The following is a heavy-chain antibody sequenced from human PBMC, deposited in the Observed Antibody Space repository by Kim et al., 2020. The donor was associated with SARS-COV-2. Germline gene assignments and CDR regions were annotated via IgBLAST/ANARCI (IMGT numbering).Heavy chain of an antibody. D-gene: IGHD1-1*01. V-gene: IGHV4-61*02. CDR1: GDSISSGRHY. CDR3: AGGTQLEIPFVFDY. J-gene: IGHJ4*02. CDR2: IYMGGST. Sequence: SETLSLTCTVSGDSISSGRHYWNWIGQPAGKGLEWIGRIYMGGSTNYNPSLKSRVAMSVDPSVNQFSLKVSSVTDTDTAVYYWAGGTQLEIPFVFDYWGQRTLVTVSS.